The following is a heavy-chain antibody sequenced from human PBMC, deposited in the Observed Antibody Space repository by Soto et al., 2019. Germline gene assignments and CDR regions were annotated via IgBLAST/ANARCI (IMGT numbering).Heavy chain of an antibody. Sequence: PGGSLRLSCAASGFTFSSYEMNWVRQAPGKGLEWVSYISSSGSTIYYADSVKGRFTISRDNAKNSLYLQMNSLRAEDTAVYYCAIRSFPYSGQGDYWGQGTLVTVSS. CDR3: AIRSFPYSGQGDY. J-gene: IGHJ4*02. D-gene: IGHD4-4*01. CDR2: ISSSGSTI. CDR1: GFTFSSYE. V-gene: IGHV3-48*03.